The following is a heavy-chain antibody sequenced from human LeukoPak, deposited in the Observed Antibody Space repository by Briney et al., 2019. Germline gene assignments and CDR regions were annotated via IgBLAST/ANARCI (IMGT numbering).Heavy chain of an antibody. CDR1: GYTFTGSY. CDR2: INPNSGST. J-gene: IGHJ6*02. CDR3: ARAFDRGVIPPPHFYYYHGMDV. V-gene: IGHV1-2*02. D-gene: IGHD3-10*01. Sequence: ASVKVSYKASGYTFTGSYMHWVRQATGQGLEWMGWINPNSGSTNYAQKFPGRVTMTTDTSISTAYMELSRLRSDDTAEYYCARAFDRGVIPPPHFYYYHGMDVWGQGTTVTVSS.